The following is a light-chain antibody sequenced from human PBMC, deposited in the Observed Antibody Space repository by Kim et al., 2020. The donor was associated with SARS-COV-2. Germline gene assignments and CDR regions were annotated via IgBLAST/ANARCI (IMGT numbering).Light chain of an antibody. CDR1: QSVGTY. J-gene: IGKJ4*01. Sequence: PGERATLSCWASQSVGTYLAWYQQKPGQAPRLLIYDASNRATGIPARFSGSGSGTDFTLTISSLESEDFAVYYCQQRSNWPPALTFGGGTKVDIK. CDR3: QQRSNWPPALT. CDR2: DAS. V-gene: IGKV3-11*01.